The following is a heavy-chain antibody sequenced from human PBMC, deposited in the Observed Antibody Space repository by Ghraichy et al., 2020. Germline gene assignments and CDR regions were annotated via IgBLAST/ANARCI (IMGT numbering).Heavy chain of an antibody. Sequence: SETLSLTCTVSGGSIINGGYFWSWIRQHPGKGLEWIGYIYHSGSTYYNPSLKSRITISVDTSRNQFSLNLTSVTAADTAVYYCARDSRVVFVGHKANNAFDIWGQGTMVTVSS. J-gene: IGHJ3*02. V-gene: IGHV4-31*03. CDR3: ARDSRVVFVGHKANNAFDI. CDR1: GGSIINGGYF. D-gene: IGHD1-26*01. CDR2: IYHSGST.